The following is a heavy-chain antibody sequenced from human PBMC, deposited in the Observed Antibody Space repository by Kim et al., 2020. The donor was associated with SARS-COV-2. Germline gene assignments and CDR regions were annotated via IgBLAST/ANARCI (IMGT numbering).Heavy chain of an antibody. V-gene: IGHV3-23*01. J-gene: IGHJ3*02. CDR1: GFTFSSYA. CDR2: ISGSGGST. Sequence: GGSLRLSCAASGFTFSSYAMSWVRQAPGKGLEWVSAISGSGGSTYYADSVKGRFTISRDNSKNTLYLQMNSLRAEDTAVYYCAKGFIAVAGTKFDAFDIWGQGTMVTVSS. CDR3: AKGFIAVAGTKFDAFDI. D-gene: IGHD6-19*01.